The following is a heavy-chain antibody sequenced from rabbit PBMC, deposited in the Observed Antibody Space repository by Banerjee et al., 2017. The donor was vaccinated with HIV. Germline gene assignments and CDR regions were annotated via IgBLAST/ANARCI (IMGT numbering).Heavy chain of an antibody. V-gene: IGHV1S45*01. CDR3: ARDLAGVIGWNFNL. J-gene: IGHJ4*01. CDR1: GLDFSASYW. Sequence: QEQLVEYGGDLVQPEGSLTLTCKASGLDFSASYWICWVRQAPGKGLEWIACIYAGSSANTYYATWAKGRFTISKTSWTTVTLQMTSLTAADTASYFCARDLAGVIGWNFNLWGPGTLVTVS. D-gene: IGHD4-1*01. CDR2: IYAGSSANT.